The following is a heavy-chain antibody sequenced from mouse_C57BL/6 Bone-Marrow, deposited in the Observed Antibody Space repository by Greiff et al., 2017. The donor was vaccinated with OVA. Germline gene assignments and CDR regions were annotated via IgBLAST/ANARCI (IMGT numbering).Heavy chain of an antibody. D-gene: IGHD2-1*01. Sequence: VQLQQSVAELVRPGASVKLSCTASGFTITNTYMHWVKQRPEQGLEWIGRIDPANGNTKYDPKFKGKATITADTSSNTAYLQLSSLTSEDTAIYYGARIIYGNYAMDYWGQGTSVTVSS. V-gene: IGHV14-3*01. CDR1: GFTITNTY. CDR2: IDPANGNT. CDR3: ARIIYGNYAMDY. J-gene: IGHJ4*01.